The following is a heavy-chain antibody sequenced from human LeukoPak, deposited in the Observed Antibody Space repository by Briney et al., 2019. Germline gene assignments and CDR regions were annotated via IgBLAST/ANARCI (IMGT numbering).Heavy chain of an antibody. CDR3: AKHYYDSSGYPHGAFDY. CDR1: GGSIRSSSYY. D-gene: IGHD3-22*01. J-gene: IGHJ4*02. CDR2: VYFSGTT. V-gene: IGHV4-39*07. Sequence: SETLSLTCTVSGGSIRSSSYYWGWIRQSPGKGLEWIGSVYFSGTTYYNPSLKSRVTISVDTSKNQFSLKLSSVTAADTAVYYCAKHYYDSSGYPHGAFDYWGQGTLVTVSS.